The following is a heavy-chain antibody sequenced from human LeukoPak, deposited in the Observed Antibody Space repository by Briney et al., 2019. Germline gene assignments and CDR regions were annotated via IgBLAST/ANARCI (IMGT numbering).Heavy chain of an antibody. V-gene: IGHV4-31*03. D-gene: IGHD1-14*01. Sequence: SQTLSLTCTVSGGSIGNGGYYWSWIRQHPGKGLEWIGCIYDSGTTYYNPALQSRVTISVDTSDNQFSLKLRSLTAADTAVYYCARGGDRRGFDYWGQGTLVTVSS. J-gene: IGHJ4*02. CDR1: GGSIGNGGYY. CDR2: IYDSGTT. CDR3: ARGGDRRGFDY.